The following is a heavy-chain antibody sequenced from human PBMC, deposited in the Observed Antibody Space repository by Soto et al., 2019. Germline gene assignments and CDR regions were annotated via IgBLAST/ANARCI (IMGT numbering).Heavy chain of an antibody. Sequence: PSETLYLTCTVSGGSISSGPYSWGWIRQPPGEGLEWIATFHYGESTHYNPSLESRVTVSVDTSQNHFSLKVSSVTVADTAVYYCARLGGFCSSTNCYGYYAMDVWGQGTTVTVSS. CDR3: ARLGGFCSSTNCYGYYAMDV. CDR2: FHYGEST. V-gene: IGHV4-39*02. D-gene: IGHD2-2*01. J-gene: IGHJ6*02. CDR1: GGSISSGPYS.